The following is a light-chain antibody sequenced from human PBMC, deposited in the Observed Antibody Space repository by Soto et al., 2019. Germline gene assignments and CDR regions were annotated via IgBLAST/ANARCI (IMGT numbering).Light chain of an antibody. CDR3: QQYNNWPFS. CDR2: GAS. V-gene: IGKV3-15*01. J-gene: IGKJ5*01. CDR1: QSVATN. Sequence: EIVMAQSPATLSVSPGERGTLSCRASQSVATNLAWYQQKHGQTPRILIYGASTRATGIPARFSGSGSGTECTLTLSSLQSVDFEVYSCQQYNNWPFSFGQGTRLEIK.